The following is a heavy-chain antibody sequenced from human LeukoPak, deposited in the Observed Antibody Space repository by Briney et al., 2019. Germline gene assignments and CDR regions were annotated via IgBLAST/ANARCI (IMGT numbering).Heavy chain of an antibody. CDR2: IYYSGST. CDR1: GGSTTSDAYY. Sequence: SETLSLTCTVSGGSTTSDAYYWSWIRQPPGKGLEWIGYIYYSGSTNYNPSLKSRVTISVDTSKNQFSLKLSSVTAADTAVYYCARVKIQLWSREGYFDYWGQGTLVTVSS. CDR3: ARVKIQLWSREGYFDY. J-gene: IGHJ4*02. V-gene: IGHV4-61*08. D-gene: IGHD5-18*01.